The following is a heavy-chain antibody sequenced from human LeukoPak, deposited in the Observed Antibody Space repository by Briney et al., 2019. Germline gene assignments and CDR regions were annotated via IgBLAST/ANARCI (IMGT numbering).Heavy chain of an antibody. Sequence: ASVKVSCKASGYTFSSYGINWVRQATGQGLEWMGWMNPNSGNTGYAQKFQGRVTMTRNTSISTAYMELSSLRSEDTAVYYCARDPATVRKQPKDGMDVWGQGTTVTVSS. D-gene: IGHD6-13*01. CDR3: ARDPATVRKQPKDGMDV. CDR2: MNPNSGNT. J-gene: IGHJ6*02. V-gene: IGHV1-8*02. CDR1: GYTFSSYG.